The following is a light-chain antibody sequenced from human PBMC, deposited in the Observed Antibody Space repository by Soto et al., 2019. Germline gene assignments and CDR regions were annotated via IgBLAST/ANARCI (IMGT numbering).Light chain of an antibody. CDR2: DAS. J-gene: IGKJ1*01. CDR1: QSISSW. CDR3: QQYNGNSQT. Sequence: DIQMTQSPYSLSASVGDSVTISCRASQSISSWLAWYQQKPGKAPKVLIYDASRLETGVPSTFSGSGSGTDFTLTISSLQPDDFATYYCQQYNGNSQTFGQGTKVDIK. V-gene: IGKV1-5*01.